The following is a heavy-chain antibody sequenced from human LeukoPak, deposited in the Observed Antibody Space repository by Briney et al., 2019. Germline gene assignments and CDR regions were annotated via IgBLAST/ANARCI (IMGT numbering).Heavy chain of an antibody. CDR3: ARGRSGSYGYYFDY. CDR2: INTNTGNP. D-gene: IGHD1-26*01. Sequence: ASVKVSCKASGYTFTTYIMNWVRQAPGQGLEWMGWINTNTGNPTYAQGFTGRFVFSLDTSVSTAYLQISSLKAEDTAVYYCARGRSGSYGYYFDYWGQGTLVTVSS. V-gene: IGHV7-4-1*02. CDR1: GYTFTTYI. J-gene: IGHJ4*02.